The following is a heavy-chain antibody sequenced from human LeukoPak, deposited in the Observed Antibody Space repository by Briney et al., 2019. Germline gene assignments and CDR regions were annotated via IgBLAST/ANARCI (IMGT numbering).Heavy chain of an antibody. CDR1: GGSISSCY. D-gene: IGHD3-3*02. CDR2: IYTSGST. V-gene: IGHV4-4*07. CDR3: ARDPNAISNWFDP. Sequence: ETLSLPCTVSGGSISSCYWSWIRQPAGKGLEWIGRIYTSGSTNYNPSLKSRVTMSVDTSKNQFSLKLSSVTAADTAVYYCARDPNAISNWFDPWGQGTLVTVSS. J-gene: IGHJ5*02.